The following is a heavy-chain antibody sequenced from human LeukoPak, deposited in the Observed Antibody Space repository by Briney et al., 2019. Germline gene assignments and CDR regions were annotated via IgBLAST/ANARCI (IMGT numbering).Heavy chain of an antibody. Sequence: SETLSLTCAVYGGSFSGYYWSWIRQPPGKGLEWIGEINHSGSTNYNPSLKSRVTISVDTSKNQFSLKLSSVTAADTAVYYCARNMQWLVDIWGQGTMVTVSS. J-gene: IGHJ3*02. CDR3: ARNMQWLVDI. CDR1: GGSFSGYY. D-gene: IGHD6-19*01. V-gene: IGHV4-34*01. CDR2: INHSGST.